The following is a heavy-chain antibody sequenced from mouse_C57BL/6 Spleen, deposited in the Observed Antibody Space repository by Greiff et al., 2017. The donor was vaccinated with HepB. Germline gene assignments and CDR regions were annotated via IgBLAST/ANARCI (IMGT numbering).Heavy chain of an antibody. V-gene: IGHV1-69*01. Sequence: VQLQQPGAELVMPGASVKLSCKASGYTFTSYWMHWVKQRPGQGLEWIGEIDPSDSYTNYNQKFKGKSTLTVDKSSSTAYMQLSSLTSDDSAVYYCASSYYYGSSYWYFDVWSTGTTVTVSS. CDR3: ASSYYYGSSYWYFDV. D-gene: IGHD1-1*01. J-gene: IGHJ1*03. CDR2: IDPSDSYT. CDR1: GYTFTSYW.